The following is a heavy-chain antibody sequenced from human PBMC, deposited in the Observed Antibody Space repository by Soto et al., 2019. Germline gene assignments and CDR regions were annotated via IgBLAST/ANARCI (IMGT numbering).Heavy chain of an antibody. Sequence: QVQLQESGPGLVKPSQTLSLTCTVSGNSISSGDYYWRWVRQSPGKGLDWIGYIYYSGSAYYNPSLKSRPAISVDTSRNQFSLELTSVTAADTAVYYCARLYYYDTSGYLSFDYWGQGTLVTVSS. D-gene: IGHD3-22*01. CDR3: ARLYYYDTSGYLSFDY. J-gene: IGHJ4*02. V-gene: IGHV4-30-4*01. CDR1: GNSISSGDYY. CDR2: IYYSGSA.